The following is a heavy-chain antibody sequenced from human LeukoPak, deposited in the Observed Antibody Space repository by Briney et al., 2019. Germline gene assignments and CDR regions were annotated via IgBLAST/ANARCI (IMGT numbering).Heavy chain of an antibody. Sequence: GGSLRLSCAASGFTFSSYAMSWVRQAPGKGLEWVSAISYSGGSTYYADSVKGRFTISRDNSKNTLYLQMNSLRAEGTAVYSCTRTRGCSSTSCYADYWGQGTLVTVSS. CDR1: GFTFSSYA. CDR2: ISYSGGST. D-gene: IGHD2-2*01. CDR3: TRTRGCSSTSCYADY. J-gene: IGHJ4*02. V-gene: IGHV3-23*01.